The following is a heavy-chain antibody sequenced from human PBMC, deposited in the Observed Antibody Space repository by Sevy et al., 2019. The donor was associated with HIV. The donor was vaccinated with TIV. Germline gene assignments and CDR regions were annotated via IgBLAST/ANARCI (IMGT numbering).Heavy chain of an antibody. Sequence: GGSLRLSCAASGFTFSSYWMSWVRQAPGMGLEWVANIKQDGSEKYYVDSVKGRFTISRDNAKNSLYLQMNSLRAEDTAVYYCARETVDIVATIRRRGPFDYWGQRTLVTVSS. J-gene: IGHJ4*02. CDR2: IKQDGSEK. V-gene: IGHV3-7*01. CDR3: ARETVDIVATIRRRGPFDY. CDR1: GFTFSSYW. D-gene: IGHD5-12*01.